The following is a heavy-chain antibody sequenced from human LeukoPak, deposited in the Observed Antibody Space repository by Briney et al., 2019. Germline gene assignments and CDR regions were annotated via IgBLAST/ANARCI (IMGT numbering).Heavy chain of an antibody. Sequence: ASVKVSCKASGYTFTSYDFNWVRQATGQGLEWMGWMNPNSGNTGYAQKFQGRVTMTRNTSISTAYMELSSLRSEDTAVYYCARGPRRNSYYGMDVWGQGTTVTVSS. J-gene: IGHJ6*02. CDR2: MNPNSGNT. CDR1: GYTFTSYD. V-gene: IGHV1-8*01. CDR3: ARGPRRNSYYGMDV.